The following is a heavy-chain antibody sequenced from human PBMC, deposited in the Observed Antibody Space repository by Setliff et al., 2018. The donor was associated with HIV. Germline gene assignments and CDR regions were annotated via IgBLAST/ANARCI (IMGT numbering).Heavy chain of an antibody. CDR2: INPSDLET. V-gene: IGHV5-51*01. D-gene: IGHD1-7*01. CDR3: VRDQIGDVKVDGTWGT. CDR1: GYKFISYW. J-gene: IGHJ5*02. Sequence: PGASLKISCKDSGYKFISYWIGWVRQMPGKGLEWMGFINPSDLETRYRPSFQGQVTMSVDKSISTAFLQWSSLAASDTAMYYCVRDQIGDVKVDGTWGTWGQGTLVTVSS.